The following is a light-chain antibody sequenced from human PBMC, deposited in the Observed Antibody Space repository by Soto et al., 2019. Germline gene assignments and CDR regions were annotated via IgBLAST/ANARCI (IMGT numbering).Light chain of an antibody. CDR1: QTISTL. Sequence: DIQMTQSPSSLSASVGDRVTITCRASQTISTLLNWYQQKPGKATKLIIYAASTLQSGVPSRFSGSGSWTDFTLTISSLQPEDFATYDCQQSLNIPYTFGQGAKLEIK. CDR3: QQSLNIPYT. J-gene: IGKJ2*01. V-gene: IGKV1-39*01. CDR2: AAS.